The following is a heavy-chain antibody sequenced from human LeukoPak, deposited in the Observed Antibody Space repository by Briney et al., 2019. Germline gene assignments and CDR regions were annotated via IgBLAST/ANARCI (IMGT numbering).Heavy chain of an antibody. V-gene: IGHV3-23*01. CDR2: ISGSGGST. Sequence: GGSLRLSCAASGFTFSSYAMSWVRQAPGKGLEWVLAISGSGGSTYYADSVKGRFTISRDNSKNTLYLQMNSLRAEDTAVYYCAKDLYGSGSPGAFDIWGQGTMVTVSS. J-gene: IGHJ3*02. CDR1: GFTFSSYA. CDR3: AKDLYGSGSPGAFDI. D-gene: IGHD3-10*01.